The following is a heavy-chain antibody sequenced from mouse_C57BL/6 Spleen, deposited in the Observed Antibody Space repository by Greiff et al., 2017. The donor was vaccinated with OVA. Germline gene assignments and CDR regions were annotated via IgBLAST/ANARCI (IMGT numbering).Heavy chain of an antibody. V-gene: IGHV1-69*01. Sequence: QVQLQQPGAELVLPGASVKLTCKASGYTFTSYWMHWVKQRPGQGLEWIGEIDPSDSYTNYNQKFKGKSTLTVDKSSSTAYMQLSSLTSEDTAVYYCARAYDGSLFAYWGQGTLVTVSA. D-gene: IGHD2-3*01. CDR3: ARAYDGSLFAY. J-gene: IGHJ3*01. CDR2: IDPSDSYT. CDR1: GYTFTSYW.